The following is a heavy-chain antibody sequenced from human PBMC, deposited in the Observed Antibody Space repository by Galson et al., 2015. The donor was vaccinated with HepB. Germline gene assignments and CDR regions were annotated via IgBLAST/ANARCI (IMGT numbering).Heavy chain of an antibody. D-gene: IGHD3-3*01. V-gene: IGHV3-7*03. Sequence: SLRLSCAASGFTFSSYWMSWVRQAPGKGLEWVANIKQDGSEKCYVDSVKGRFTISRDNAKNSLYLQMNSLRAEDTAVYYCATTTRPGWVYDFWSGSRGHDAFDIWGQGTMVTVSS. CDR3: ATTTRPGWVYDFWSGSRGHDAFDI. CDR1: GFTFSSYW. J-gene: IGHJ3*02. CDR2: IKQDGSEK.